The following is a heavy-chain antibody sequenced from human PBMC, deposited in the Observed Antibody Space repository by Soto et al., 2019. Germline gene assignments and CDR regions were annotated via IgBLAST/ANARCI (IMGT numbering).Heavy chain of an antibody. D-gene: IGHD3-22*01. J-gene: IGHJ5*02. CDR3: ARDFTPDYYDSSGYSPFDP. Sequence: SVKVSCKASGGTFSSYAISWVRQAPGQRLEWMGGIIPIFGTANYAQKFQGRVTITADESTSTAYMELSSLRSEDTAVYYCARDFTPDYYDSSGYSPFDPWGQGTLVTVSS. CDR2: IIPIFGTA. V-gene: IGHV1-69*13. CDR1: GGTFSSYA.